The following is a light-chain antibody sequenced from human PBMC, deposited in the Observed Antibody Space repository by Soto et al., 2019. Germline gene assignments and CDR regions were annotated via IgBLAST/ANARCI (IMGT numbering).Light chain of an antibody. J-gene: IGKJ4*01. Sequence: DIQMTQSPSSLSASVGDRVTITCRPSQNIGKFLNWYQQRPGKAPTALIHATSTLQSGVSSRFSGSGSDTDFTLTIAWLQPEDFSTYVCQQSFGSPLTFGGGTRWIS. CDR2: ATS. CDR1: QNIGKF. CDR3: QQSFGSPLT. V-gene: IGKV1-39*01.